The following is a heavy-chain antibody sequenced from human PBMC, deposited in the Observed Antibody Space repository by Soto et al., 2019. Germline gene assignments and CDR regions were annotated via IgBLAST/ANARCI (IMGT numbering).Heavy chain of an antibody. D-gene: IGHD6-19*01. CDR3: ARGMQWSRYFNL. Sequence: GSGFIFSSYWMHWVRQAPGKGLVWVSRITNVGSGATYADSVNGRFTISRENAKNTMYLQMNSLRVEDTAVYYCARGMQWSRYFNLWGRGTLVTVSS. V-gene: IGHV3-74*03. CDR2: ITNVGSGA. J-gene: IGHJ2*01. CDR1: GFIFSSYW.